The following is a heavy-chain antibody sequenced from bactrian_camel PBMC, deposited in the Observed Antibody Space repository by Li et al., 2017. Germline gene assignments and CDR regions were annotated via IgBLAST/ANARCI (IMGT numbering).Heavy chain of an antibody. J-gene: IGHJ6*01. D-gene: IGHD3*01. CDR1: GYPNRANC. CDR2: IDRDGST. CDR3: AAHRGFGFCNRFTNNLWAAGY. V-gene: IGHV3S53*01. Sequence: QVQLVESGGGSAQAGGSLRLSCAAPGYPNRANCMGWFRQAPGKEREAVAAIDRDGSTSYGAAVKGRFTISKDNAKSTMTPEMTGLKQADTGVYMCAAHRGFGFCNRFTNNLWAAGYRGQGTQVT.